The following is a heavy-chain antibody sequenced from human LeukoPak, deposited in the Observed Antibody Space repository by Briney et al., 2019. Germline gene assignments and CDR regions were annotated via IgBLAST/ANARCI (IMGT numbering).Heavy chain of an antibody. D-gene: IGHD6-13*01. V-gene: IGHV3-66*01. Sequence: PGGSLGLSCAASGFTVSSNYMSWVRQAPGKGLEWVSVIYSGGSTYYADSVKGRFTISKDNSKNTLYLQMNSLRAEDTAVYYCAREPRLIAAAGFFDYWGQGTLVTVSS. J-gene: IGHJ4*02. CDR3: AREPRLIAAAGFFDY. CDR2: IYSGGST. CDR1: GFTVSSNY.